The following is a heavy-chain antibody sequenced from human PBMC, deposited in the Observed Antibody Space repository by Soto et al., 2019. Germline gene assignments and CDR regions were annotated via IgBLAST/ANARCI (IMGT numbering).Heavy chain of an antibody. CDR1: GGSFSGYY. Sequence: QVQLQQWGAGLLKPSETLSLTCAVYGGSFSGYYWNWIRQPPGKGLEWIGEIDHSGYTNYNPSLKSRVNISVDTSKNQFSLRLTSVTAAYTAVYYCARLRDWFDPWGQGTLVTVSS. CDR2: IDHSGYT. D-gene: IGHD3-3*01. V-gene: IGHV4-34*01. J-gene: IGHJ5*02. CDR3: ARLRDWFDP.